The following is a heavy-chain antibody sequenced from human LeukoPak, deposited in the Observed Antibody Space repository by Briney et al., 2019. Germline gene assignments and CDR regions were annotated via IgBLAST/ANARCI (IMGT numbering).Heavy chain of an antibody. CDR1: GGSINSYY. CDR2: IYYSGRT. CDR3: ARTPDRGGFDF. Sequence: PSETLSLTCTVSGGSINSYYWSWVRQPPGKGLEYIGYIYYSGRTHYNPSLKSRVTISVDTSKNQFSLSLSSVTAADTAVYYCARTPDRGGFDFWGQGMLVTVSS. J-gene: IGHJ4*02. D-gene: IGHD3-10*01. V-gene: IGHV4-59*01.